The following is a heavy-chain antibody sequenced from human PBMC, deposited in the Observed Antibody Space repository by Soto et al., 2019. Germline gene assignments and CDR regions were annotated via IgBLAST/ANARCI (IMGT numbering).Heavy chain of an antibody. CDR2: ISGSGGST. J-gene: IGHJ2*01. D-gene: IGHD1-26*01. CDR1: GFTFSSYA. Sequence: EVQLLESGGGLVQPGGSLRLSCTASGFTFSSYAMSWVRQAPGKGLEWVSAISGSGGSTYYADSVKGRFTISRDNSKNTLYLQMNSLRAEDTAVYYCAKDWAITSGSYYFYWYFDLWGRGTLVTVSS. CDR3: AKDWAITSGSYYFYWYFDL. V-gene: IGHV3-23*01.